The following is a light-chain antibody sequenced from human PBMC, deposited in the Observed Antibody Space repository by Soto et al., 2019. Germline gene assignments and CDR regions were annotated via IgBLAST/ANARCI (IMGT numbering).Light chain of an antibody. CDR3: QYYGSSST. V-gene: IGKV3-15*01. CDR1: QSVSSN. J-gene: IGKJ1*01. Sequence: EIVMTQSPATLSVSPGERATLSCRASQSVSSNLAWYQHKAGQAPRLLIYGASTRATGIPARFSGSGSGTEFTLTINRLEPADFAVYYCQYYGSSSTFGQGTKVDIK. CDR2: GAS.